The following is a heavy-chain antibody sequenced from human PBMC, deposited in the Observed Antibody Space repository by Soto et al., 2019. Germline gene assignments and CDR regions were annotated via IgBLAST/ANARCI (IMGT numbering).Heavy chain of an antibody. CDR1: GVTFSSYA. CDR2: IIPIFGTA. J-gene: IGHJ3*02. V-gene: IGHV1-69*13. Sequence: SVKVSCTPSGVTFSSYAISWVRQAPGQGLEWMGGIIPIFGTANYAQKFQVRVTITADESTSKAYMELSSLRSEDTAVYYCARTDSSGYDAFDIWGQGTMVTVSS. CDR3: ARTDSSGYDAFDI. D-gene: IGHD3-22*01.